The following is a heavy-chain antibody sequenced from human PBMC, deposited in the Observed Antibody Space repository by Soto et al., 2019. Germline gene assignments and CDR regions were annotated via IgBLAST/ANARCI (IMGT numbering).Heavy chain of an antibody. CDR1: GYTFSSYG. CDR2: ISAYNGNT. J-gene: IGHJ4*02. V-gene: IGHV1-18*01. CDR3: ARTLNEWLLGLE. D-gene: IGHD3-3*01. Sequence: QVKLVQSGGEVKKPGASVKISCKASGYTFSSYGINWVRTAPGQGLEWMGWISAYNGNTNYAQKFQGRVTMTTDTSTSTDYMELRSLRSDDTAIYYCARTLNEWLLGLEWGQGTLVTVSS.